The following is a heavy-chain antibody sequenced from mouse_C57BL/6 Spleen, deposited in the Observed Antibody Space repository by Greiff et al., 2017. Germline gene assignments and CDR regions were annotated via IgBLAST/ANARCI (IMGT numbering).Heavy chain of an antibody. J-gene: IGHJ4*01. CDR1: GFTFSDYY. CDR2: ISNGGGST. CDR3: ARHGGSPAYAMDY. Sequence: EVKLVESGGGLVQPGGSLKLSCAASGFTFSDYYMYWVRQTPEKRLEWVAYISNGGGSTYYPDTVKGRFTISRDNAKNTLYLQMSRLKSEDTAMYYCARHGGSPAYAMDYWGQGTSVTVSS. V-gene: IGHV5-12*01.